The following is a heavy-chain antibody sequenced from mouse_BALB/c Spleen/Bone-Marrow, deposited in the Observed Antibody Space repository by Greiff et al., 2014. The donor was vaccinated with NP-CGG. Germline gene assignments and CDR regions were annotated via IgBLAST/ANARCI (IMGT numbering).Heavy chain of an antibody. D-gene: IGHD1-1*01. Sequence: EVQGVESGGGLVKPGGSLKLSCAASGFTFSDYSMYWVRQTPEKRLEWVATISDGGSYTYYPDSVKGRFTISRDNVRNNLYLQMSSLKSEDTAMYYCARSPYYYGSGYGYFDVWGAGTTVTVSS. CDR1: GFTFSDYS. CDR3: ARSPYYYGSGYGYFDV. J-gene: IGHJ1*01. CDR2: ISDGGSYT. V-gene: IGHV5-4*02.